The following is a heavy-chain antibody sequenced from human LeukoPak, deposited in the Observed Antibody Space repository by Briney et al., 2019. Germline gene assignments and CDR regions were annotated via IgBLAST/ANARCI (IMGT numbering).Heavy chain of an antibody. Sequence: ASVTVSFTASGYTFTMYYMHWVRQAPGQGLEWMGVINPSVDRTSYAQKFQGRVTMTRDTSTSTVYMELSSLRSEDTAVYYCARAHYDFWSRYSDPQLGFDPWGQGTLVIVSS. J-gene: IGHJ5*02. V-gene: IGHV1-46*01. CDR1: GYTFTMYY. D-gene: IGHD3-3*01. CDR3: ARAHYDFWSRYSDPQLGFDP. CDR2: INPSVDRT.